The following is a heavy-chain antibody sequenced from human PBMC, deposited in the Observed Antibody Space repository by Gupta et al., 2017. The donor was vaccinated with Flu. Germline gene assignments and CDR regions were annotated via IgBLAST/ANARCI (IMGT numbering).Heavy chain of an antibody. V-gene: IGHV2-5*01. J-gene: IGHJ4*02. Sequence: QITLKESGPTLVKPTQTLTLTCTFSGFSFSASGEGVGWIRQPPGEALEWLGLLYWNDDTRYSPSLKSRVTITRDTAKNQVVLTMTNMHPVDTATYYCVHRQGGIAPADWGQGTRVTVPS. CDR3: VHRQGGIAPAD. CDR2: LYWNDDT. D-gene: IGHD6-13*01. CDR1: GFSFSASGEG.